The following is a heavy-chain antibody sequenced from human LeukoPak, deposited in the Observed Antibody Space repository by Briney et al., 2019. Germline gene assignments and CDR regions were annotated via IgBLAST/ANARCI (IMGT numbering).Heavy chain of an antibody. CDR3: ARAPYYDFWSGYGIWFDP. CDR2: IYYSGST. V-gene: IGHV4-31*03. Sequence: SETLSLTCTVSDGSISSGGYYWSWIRQHPGKGLEWIGYIYYSGSTYYNPSLKSRVTISVDTSKNQFSLKLSSVTAADTAVYYCARAPYYDFWSGYGIWFDPWGQGTLVTVSS. CDR1: DGSISSGGYY. D-gene: IGHD3-3*01. J-gene: IGHJ5*02.